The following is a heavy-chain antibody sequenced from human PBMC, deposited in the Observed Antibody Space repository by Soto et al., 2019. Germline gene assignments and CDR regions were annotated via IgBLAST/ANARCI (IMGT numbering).Heavy chain of an antibody. D-gene: IGHD3-22*01. CDR2: IWYDGSNK. CDR3: ARDPTYDRVPYFDY. J-gene: IGHJ4*02. CDR1: GFTFSSYG. V-gene: IGHV3-33*01. Sequence: PGGSLRLSCAASGFTFSSYGMHWVRQAPGKGLEWVAVIWYDGSNKYYADSVKGRFTISRDNSKNTLYLQMNSLRAEDTAVYYCARDPTYDRVPYFDYWGQGTLVTVSS.